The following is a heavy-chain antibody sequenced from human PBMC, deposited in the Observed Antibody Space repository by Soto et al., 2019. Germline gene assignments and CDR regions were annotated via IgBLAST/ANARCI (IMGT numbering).Heavy chain of an antibody. Sequence: GGSLRLSCSASGFTFSSYAMHWVRQAPGKGLEYVSAISSNGGSTYYADSVKGRFTISRDNAKNTLYLQMSSLRAEDTAVYYCVKDAIPTTVTKYYFDYWGQGTLVTVSS. CDR1: GFTFSSYA. V-gene: IGHV3-64D*08. D-gene: IGHD4-17*01. J-gene: IGHJ4*02. CDR3: VKDAIPTTVTKYYFDY. CDR2: ISSNGGST.